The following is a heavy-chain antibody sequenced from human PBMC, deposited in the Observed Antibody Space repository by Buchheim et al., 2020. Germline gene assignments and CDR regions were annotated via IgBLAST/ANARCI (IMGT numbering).Heavy chain of an antibody. CDR1: GGSFSGYY. V-gene: IGHV4-34*01. Sequence: QVQLQQWGAGLLKPSETLSLTCAVYGGSFSGYYWSWIRQPPGKGLEWIGEINHSGSTNYNPSLKSRVTISVDTSTNQFSLNLSSVTAADTAVYYCARGNYDSSGYYVEPFDYWGQGTL. CDR3: ARGNYDSSGYYVEPFDY. D-gene: IGHD3-22*01. J-gene: IGHJ4*02. CDR2: INHSGST.